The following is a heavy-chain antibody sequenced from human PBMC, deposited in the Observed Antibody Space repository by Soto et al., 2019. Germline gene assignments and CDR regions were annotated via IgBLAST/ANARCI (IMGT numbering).Heavy chain of an antibody. D-gene: IGHD3-22*01. CDR3: ARVRGSETYYYDSSGYYG. Sequence: GGSLRLSCAASGFTFSDYYMSWIRQAPGKWLEWVSYISSRSSYTNYADSVKGRFTISRDNAKNSLYLQMNSLRAEDTAVYYCARVRGSETYYYDSSGYYGWGQGXPVTVYS. CDR1: GFTFSDYY. CDR2: ISSRSSYT. V-gene: IGHV3-11*06. J-gene: IGHJ4*02.